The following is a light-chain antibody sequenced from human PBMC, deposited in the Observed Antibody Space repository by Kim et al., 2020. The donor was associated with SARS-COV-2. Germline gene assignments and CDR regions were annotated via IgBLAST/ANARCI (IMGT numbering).Light chain of an antibody. CDR2: WAS. CDR1: QSVLYSSNNKNY. J-gene: IGKJ5*01. Sequence: ATINCKSSQSVLYSSNNKNYLAWYQQKPGQPPKLLIYWASTRESGVPDRFSGSGSGTDFTLTISSLQAEDVAVYYCQQYYSTPRAFGQGTRLEIK. V-gene: IGKV4-1*01. CDR3: QQYYSTPRA.